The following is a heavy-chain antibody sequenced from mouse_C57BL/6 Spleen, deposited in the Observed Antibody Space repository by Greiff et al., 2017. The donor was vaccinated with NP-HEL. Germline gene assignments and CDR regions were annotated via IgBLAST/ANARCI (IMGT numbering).Heavy chain of an antibody. CDR3: AREQLRLHAWFAD. Sequence: EVHLVESGGGLVKPGGSLKLSCAASGFTFSSYAMSWVRQTPAKRLEWVATISDGGSYSYYPDNVKGRFTISRDNAKNNLYLQMSHLKSEDTAMYYCAREQLRLHAWFADWGQGTLVTVSA. CDR1: GFTFSSYA. D-gene: IGHD3-2*02. J-gene: IGHJ3*01. V-gene: IGHV5-4*01. CDR2: ISDGGSYS.